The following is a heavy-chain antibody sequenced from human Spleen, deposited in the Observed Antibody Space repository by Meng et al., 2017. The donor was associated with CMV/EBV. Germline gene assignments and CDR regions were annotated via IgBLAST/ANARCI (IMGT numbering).Heavy chain of an antibody. J-gene: IGHJ4*02. D-gene: IGHD5-24*01. V-gene: IGHV1-18*01. CDR3: ARDGYNWGFFDF. CDR2: INTYKGDT. CDR1: GYTFNTVA. Sequence: ASVNVSCKASGYTFNTVAISWVRQAPGQGLEWMGRINTYKGDTTYAQKFQGRLTLNTDTSASTAYMDLRSLRSDDTALYVCARDGYNWGFFDFWGQGTQVTVSS.